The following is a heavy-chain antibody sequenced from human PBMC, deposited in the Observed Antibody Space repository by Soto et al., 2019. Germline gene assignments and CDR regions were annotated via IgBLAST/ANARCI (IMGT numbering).Heavy chain of an antibody. CDR2: ISGSGGST. CDR3: AKRLRVGEVIPIATDY. Sequence: PGGSLRLSCAASGFTFSSYAMSWVRQAPGKGLEWVSAISGSGGSTYYADSVKGRFTISRDNSKNTLYLQMNSLRAEDTAVYYCAKRLRVGEVIPIATDYWGQGTLVTVSS. CDR1: GFTFSSYA. D-gene: IGHD3-3*01. J-gene: IGHJ4*02. V-gene: IGHV3-23*01.